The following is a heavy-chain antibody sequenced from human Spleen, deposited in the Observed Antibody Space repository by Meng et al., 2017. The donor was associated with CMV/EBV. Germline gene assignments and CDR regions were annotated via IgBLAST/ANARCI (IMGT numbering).Heavy chain of an antibody. J-gene: IGHJ6*02. D-gene: IGHD6-19*01. CDR3: ARDRLVLGYYYYYGMDV. V-gene: IGHV6-1*01. CDR2: TYFRSKWYN. CDR1: GDSVSSNAAA. Sequence: SETLSLTCDISGDSVSSNAAAWNWIRQSPSRGLEWLGRTYFRSKWYNDYAVFVKSRISIIPDTSKNQFSLQLTSVTPEDTAVYYCARDRLVLGYYYYYGMDVWGQGTTVTVSS.